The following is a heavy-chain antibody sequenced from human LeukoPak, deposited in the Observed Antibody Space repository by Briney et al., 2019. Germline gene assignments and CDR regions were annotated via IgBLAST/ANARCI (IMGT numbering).Heavy chain of an antibody. CDR2: MSYDGTNK. Sequence: QSGRSLRLSCVVSGFTVTGYSMHWVRQAPGKGLEWVAVMSYDGTNKYYADSVKGRFTISRDNSKNTLYLQMNNLRAQDTAVYYCARAGGITMIREVKVLNAFDIWGRGTMVTVSS. J-gene: IGHJ3*02. V-gene: IGHV3-30-3*01. CDR1: GFTVTGYS. D-gene: IGHD3-22*01. CDR3: ARAGGITMIREVKVLNAFDI.